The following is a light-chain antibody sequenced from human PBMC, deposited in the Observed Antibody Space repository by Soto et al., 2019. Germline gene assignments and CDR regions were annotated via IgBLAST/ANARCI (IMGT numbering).Light chain of an antibody. CDR3: QQYNRYWT. V-gene: IGKV1-5*03. J-gene: IGKJ1*01. CDR1: QSVGTW. CDR2: KAS. Sequence: DIQMTQSPSTLSASVGDRVTISCRASQSVGTWVAWFQQKPGKAPNVVIYKASNLQSGVPSRFSGSGSGTDFTLTISSQQPEDFATYYCQQYNRYWTFGQGTKVEIK.